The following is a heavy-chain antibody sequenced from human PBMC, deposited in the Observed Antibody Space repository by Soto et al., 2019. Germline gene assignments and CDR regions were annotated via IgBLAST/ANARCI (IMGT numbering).Heavy chain of an antibody. Sequence: PGGSLRLSCAASGFTFSSYGMHWVRQAPGKGLEWVAVIWYDGSNKYYADSVKGRFTISRDNSKNTLYLQMNSLRAEDTAVYYCARGVARYYYYMDVWGKGTTVTVSS. CDR1: GFTFSSYG. J-gene: IGHJ6*03. V-gene: IGHV3-33*01. CDR3: ARGVARYYYYMDV. CDR2: IWYDGSNK. D-gene: IGHD3-3*01.